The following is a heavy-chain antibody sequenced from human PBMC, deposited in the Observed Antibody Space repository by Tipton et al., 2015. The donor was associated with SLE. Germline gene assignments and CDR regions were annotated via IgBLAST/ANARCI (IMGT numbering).Heavy chain of an antibody. J-gene: IGHJ4*02. Sequence: TLSLTCAVYGGYFSGYYWSWIRQPPGKGLEWIGYIYYSGSTNYNPSLKSRVTISVDTSKNQFSLKLSSVTAADTAVYYCARGGNGAGSYYYWGQGTLVTVSS. CDR1: GGYFSGYY. CDR3: ARGGNGAGSYYY. V-gene: IGHV4-59*01. D-gene: IGHD3-10*01. CDR2: IYYSGST.